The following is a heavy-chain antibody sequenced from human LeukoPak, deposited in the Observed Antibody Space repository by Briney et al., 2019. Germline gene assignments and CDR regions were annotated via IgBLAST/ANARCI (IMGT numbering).Heavy chain of an antibody. D-gene: IGHD3-10*01. CDR2: IIPIFGTA. CDR3: ARGSWFGEFPFDY. Sequence: SVKVSCKASGGTFSSYAISWVRQAPGQGLEWMGGIIPIFGTANYAQKFQGRVTITADESTSTAYMELSSLRSEDTAVYYCARGSWFGEFPFDYWGQGTLGTVSS. CDR1: GGTFSSYA. J-gene: IGHJ4*02. V-gene: IGHV1-69*01.